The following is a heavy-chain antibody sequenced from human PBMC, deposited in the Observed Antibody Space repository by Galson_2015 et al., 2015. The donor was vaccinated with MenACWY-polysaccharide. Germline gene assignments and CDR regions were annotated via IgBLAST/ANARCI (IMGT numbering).Heavy chain of an antibody. CDR2: ISHDGNSE. D-gene: IGHD3-22*01. J-gene: IGHJ3*02. V-gene: IGHV3-30*04. Sequence: SLRLSCAASGFSFSTSHMHWVRQAPGRGLEWVAGISHDGNSEYYADSVKGRFTISRDNSKNMLYLQLNGLRTEDTAVYSCAKEDHSSGRAPTCDIWGQGTMVAVYS. CDR3: AKEDHSSGRAPTCDI. CDR1: GFSFSTSH.